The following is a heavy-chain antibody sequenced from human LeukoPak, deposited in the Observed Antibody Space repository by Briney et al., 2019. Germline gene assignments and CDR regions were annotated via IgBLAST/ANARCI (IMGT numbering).Heavy chain of an antibody. Sequence: PGGSLRLSFAASGFNVSSNYISWIRQAPGRGLEWVSVIYKGGNTYYLDSVKDRFIISRDSSKNTVYLQMNSLRAEDTAVYYCARDIPQAALRWNPGMDVWGXGTTXTVSS. CDR2: IYKGGNT. CDR3: ARDIPQAALRWNPGMDV. J-gene: IGHJ6*04. CDR1: GFNVSSNY. D-gene: IGHD4-23*01. V-gene: IGHV3-66*01.